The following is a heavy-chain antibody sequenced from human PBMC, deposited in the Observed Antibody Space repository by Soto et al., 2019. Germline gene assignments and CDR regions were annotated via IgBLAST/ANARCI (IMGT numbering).Heavy chain of an antibody. D-gene: IGHD6-6*01. CDR3: AGNKRVYRSSSGDY. CDR1: GFTFSDYY. J-gene: IGHJ4*02. CDR2: ISSSGSTI. Sequence: QVQLVESGGGLVKPGGSLRLSCAASGFTFSDYYMSWIRQAQGKGLEWVSYISSSGSTIYYADSVKSRFTISRNNAKKSLDQQMNSLRAEETAVYYCAGNKRVYRSSSGDYWGQGTLVTVSS. V-gene: IGHV3-11*01.